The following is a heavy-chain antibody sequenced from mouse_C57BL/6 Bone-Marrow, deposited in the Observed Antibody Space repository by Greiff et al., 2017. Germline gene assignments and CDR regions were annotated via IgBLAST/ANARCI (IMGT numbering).Heavy chain of an antibody. CDR2: IYPGDGDT. V-gene: IGHV1-82*01. D-gene: IGHD2-1*01. CDR3: AKLYGNYGFDY. CDR1: GYAFSSYW. J-gene: IGHJ2*01. Sequence: VQLQQSGPELVKPGASVKMSCKASGYAFSSYWMNWVKQRPGKGLEWIGRIYPGDGDTNYNGKFKGKATLTADKSSSTAYMQLSSLTSEDSAVYFCAKLYGNYGFDYWGQGTTLTVSS.